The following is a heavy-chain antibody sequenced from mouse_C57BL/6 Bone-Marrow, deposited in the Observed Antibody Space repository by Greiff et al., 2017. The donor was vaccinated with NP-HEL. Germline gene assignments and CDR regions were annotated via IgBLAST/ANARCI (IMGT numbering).Heavy chain of an antibody. J-gene: IGHJ3*01. CDR2: IRNKANGYST. CDR1: GFTFTDYY. V-gene: IGHV7-3*01. CDR3: ASYMGAWLAN. Sequence: EVMLVESGGGLVQPGGSLSLSCAASGFTFTDYYMSWVRQPPGKALEWFGFIRNKANGYSTEYSASVKGRFTISRDNSQSILYLQMNALRAEDRATYYCASYMGAWLANWGKGTLVTVSA. D-gene: IGHD4-1*01.